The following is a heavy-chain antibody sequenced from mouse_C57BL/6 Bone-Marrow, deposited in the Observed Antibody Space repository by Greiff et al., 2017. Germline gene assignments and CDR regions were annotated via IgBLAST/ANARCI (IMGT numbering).Heavy chain of an antibody. CDR2: IEPNSGGT. Sequence: QVQLQQPGAELVKPGASVKLSCKASGYTFTSYWMHWVKQRPGRGLEGIGKIEPNSGGTKYNEKFKSKATLTVDKPSSTSDMQLSSLTSEGSAVYYCAHGNYFYWYFAVWGTGTTVTVSS. CDR3: AHGNYFYWYFAV. D-gene: IGHD2-1*01. J-gene: IGHJ1*03. V-gene: IGHV1-72*01. CDR1: GYTFTSYW.